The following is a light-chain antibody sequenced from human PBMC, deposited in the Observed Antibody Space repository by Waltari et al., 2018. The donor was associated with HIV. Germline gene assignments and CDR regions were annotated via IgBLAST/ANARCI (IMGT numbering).Light chain of an antibody. CDR3: SSYTSSGTVA. CDR1: SSDVGGYNY. Sequence: GSSSDVGGYNYVSWYQQHPAKAPKVLIYDVSDRPSGVSDRFSGSKSGNTASLTISGLQAEDEADYYCSSYTSSGTVAFGGGTTLTVL. V-gene: IGLV2-14*03. CDR2: DVS. J-gene: IGLJ3*02.